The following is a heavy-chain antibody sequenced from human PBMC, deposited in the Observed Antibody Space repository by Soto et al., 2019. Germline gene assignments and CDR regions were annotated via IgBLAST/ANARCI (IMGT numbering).Heavy chain of an antibody. J-gene: IGHJ4*02. CDR1: GFTFSSYS. CDR2: ISSSSGTI. D-gene: IGHD6-25*01. Sequence: EVQLVESGGGLVQPGGSLRLSCAASGFTFSSYSMNWVRQAPGKGLEWVSDISSSSGTIYYAYSVRGRVTNSRDNAKNSLSLKMNSLRAEDTAVYYWATEWGSGNYWGRGTLVTVSS. V-gene: IGHV3-48*01. CDR3: ATEWGSGNY.